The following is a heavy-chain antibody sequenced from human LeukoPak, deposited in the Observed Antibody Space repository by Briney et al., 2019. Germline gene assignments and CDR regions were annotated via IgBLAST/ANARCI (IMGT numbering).Heavy chain of an antibody. J-gene: IGHJ4*02. CDR3: ARGGYSSSWYHDS. V-gene: IGHV3-21*01. D-gene: IGHD6-13*01. CDR1: GFTFSSYE. CDR2: ISSSSSYM. Sequence: PGGSLRLSCAASGFTFSSYEMNWVRQAPGKGLEWVSSISSSSSYMYYADSVKGRFTISRDNAKNSLHMQVNSLRAEDTAVYYCARGGYSSSWYHDSWGQGTLVTVSS.